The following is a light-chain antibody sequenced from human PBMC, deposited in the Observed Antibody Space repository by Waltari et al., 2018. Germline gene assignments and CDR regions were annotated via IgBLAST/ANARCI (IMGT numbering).Light chain of an antibody. V-gene: IGLV2-11*01. CDR1: AVRSYNP. J-gene: IGLJ2*01. CDR2: DVF. CDR3: CSLTNKSPFVL. Sequence: QSVLTQPRSMSGSPGQSVTISCSAVRSYNPTSCYQHLPGEAPQVIIYDVFKRPSGVPDRFSGSKSGNTASLIVSGLQADDEAVYYCCSLTNKSPFVLFGGGTNLTVL.